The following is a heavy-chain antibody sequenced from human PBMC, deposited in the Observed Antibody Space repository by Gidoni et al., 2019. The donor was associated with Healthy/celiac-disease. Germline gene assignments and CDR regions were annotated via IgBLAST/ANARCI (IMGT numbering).Heavy chain of an antibody. CDR1: GFRFSSYT. J-gene: IGHJ4*02. Sequence: QVQPVESGGRVVQPGRPLRISCAAYGFRFSSYTMHWVRQAPGKGLEWVAVISHDGSIKYYGDSVKGRFTISRDNSKNALYLQVNSLRPEDTAVYYCATGDGNNFWGTVDWGQGTLVTVSS. D-gene: IGHD3-3*01. CDR3: ATGDGNNFWGTVD. V-gene: IGHV3-30-3*01. CDR2: ISHDGSIK.